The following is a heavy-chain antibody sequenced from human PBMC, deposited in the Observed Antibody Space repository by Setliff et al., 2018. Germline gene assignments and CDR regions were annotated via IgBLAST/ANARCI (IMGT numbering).Heavy chain of an antibody. D-gene: IGHD2-15*01. Sequence: SETLSLTCTVSGDSISSRRSYWGWFRQPAGKGLEWIGQIYTSWSTNYNPSLKSRVTISLDTSKNQFSLSLTSVTAADTAVYYCAKGDGGYPSDSWGQGILVTVSS. J-gene: IGHJ4*02. CDR1: GDSISSRRSY. CDR2: IYTSWST. V-gene: IGHV4-61*09. CDR3: AKGDGGYPSDS.